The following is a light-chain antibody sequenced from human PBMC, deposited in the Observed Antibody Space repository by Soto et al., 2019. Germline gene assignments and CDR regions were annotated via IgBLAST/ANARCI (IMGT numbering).Light chain of an antibody. CDR2: DAS. Sequence: DIPMTQSPSSLSASVGDRVTISCRASQSITNRLAWYQQKPGKAPKVLIYDASSLESGVPSRFSGSGSGTDFILTINSLQPDDFATYYCQHYGGMWAFGQGTKVDIK. CDR1: QSITNR. CDR3: QHYGGMWA. V-gene: IGKV1-5*01. J-gene: IGKJ1*01.